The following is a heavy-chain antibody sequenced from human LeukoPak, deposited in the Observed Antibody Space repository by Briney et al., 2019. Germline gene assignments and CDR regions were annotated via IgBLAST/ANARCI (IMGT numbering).Heavy chain of an antibody. CDR3: ARSLPYGTTWYGRSDF. Sequence: PGGSLRLSCEASGFNIRNNWMSWVRLAPGKGLEYVANINQDEGQKYYVDSVKGRFTISKDTAKNSLYLQMNSLRAEDTAIYYCARSLPYGTTWYGRSDFWGQGTLVTVSS. V-gene: IGHV3-7*03. D-gene: IGHD6-13*01. CDR2: INQDEGQK. J-gene: IGHJ4*02. CDR1: GFNIRNNW.